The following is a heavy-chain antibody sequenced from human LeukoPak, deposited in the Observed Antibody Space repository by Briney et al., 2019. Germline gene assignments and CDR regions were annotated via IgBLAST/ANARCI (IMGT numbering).Heavy chain of an antibody. Sequence: SQTLSLTCAISGDSVSGNRATWNWIRQSPSRGLEWLGRTYYRSKWYNDYALSVKSRISINSDTSKNQFSLQLNSVTPEDTAVYYCASGSLEFNNWGQGTLVTVSS. D-gene: IGHD1-1*01. CDR2: TYYRSKWYN. CDR3: ASGSLEFNN. V-gene: IGHV6-1*01. CDR1: GDSVSGNRAT. J-gene: IGHJ4*02.